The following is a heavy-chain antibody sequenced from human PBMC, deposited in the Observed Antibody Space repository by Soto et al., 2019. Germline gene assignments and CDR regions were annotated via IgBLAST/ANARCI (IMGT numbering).Heavy chain of an antibody. CDR3: ARSDGYNFNWLDS. CDR2: MNPNSGNT. D-gene: IGHD2-21*01. V-gene: IGHV1-8*01. J-gene: IGHJ5*01. CDR1: GYTFATYD. Sequence: QVQLVQSGAEVKTPGASVKVSCKASGYTFATYDINWVRQAPGQGLEWMGWMNPNSGNTGYAQKFQGRLTMTRDTALSVAHMELSSLRNEDTAVYYCARSDGYNFNWLDSWGHATLVTVSA.